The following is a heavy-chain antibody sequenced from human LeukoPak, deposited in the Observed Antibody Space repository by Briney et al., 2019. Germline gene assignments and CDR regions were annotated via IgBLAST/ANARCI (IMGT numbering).Heavy chain of an antibody. Sequence: TLSLTCTVSGGSISSGDYYWSWIRQPPGKGLERIGYIYYSGSTYYNPSLKSRVTISVDTSKNQFSLKLSSVTAADTAVYYCARGPPGYSYGPHYYFDYWGQGTLVTVSS. J-gene: IGHJ4*02. CDR1: GGSISSGDYY. V-gene: IGHV4-30-4*01. CDR3: ARGPPGYSYGPHYYFDY. D-gene: IGHD5-18*01. CDR2: IYYSGST.